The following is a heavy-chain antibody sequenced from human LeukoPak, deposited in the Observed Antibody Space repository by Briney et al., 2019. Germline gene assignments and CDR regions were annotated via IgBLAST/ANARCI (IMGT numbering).Heavy chain of an antibody. CDR1: GFTFSSYG. CDR3: ARRLKPGYYFDY. V-gene: IGHV3-33*01. J-gene: IGHJ4*02. D-gene: IGHD1-14*01. Sequence: GGSLRLSCAASGFTFSSYGMHWVRQAPGKGLEWVAVIWYDGSNKYYADSVKGRFTISRDNSKNTLYLQMNSLRAEDTAVYYCARRLKPGYYFDYWGQGTLVTVSS. CDR2: IWYDGSNK.